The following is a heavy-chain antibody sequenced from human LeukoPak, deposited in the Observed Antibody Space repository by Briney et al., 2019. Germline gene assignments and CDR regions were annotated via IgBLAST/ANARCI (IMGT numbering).Heavy chain of an antibody. D-gene: IGHD3-10*01. CDR2: INGSGSGT. CDR3: AQGPNRSSFPP. V-gene: IGHV3-23*01. J-gene: IGHJ4*02. CDR1: SFSSSTYG. Sequence: GGSLRLSCTVSSFSSSTYGMMSWVRQTPGLGLEWTSAINGSGSGTYSADFVKGRFAVSRANSKNTLYLAPHNLTAQDTATYYLAQGPNRSSFPPGGQGTLVIVSS.